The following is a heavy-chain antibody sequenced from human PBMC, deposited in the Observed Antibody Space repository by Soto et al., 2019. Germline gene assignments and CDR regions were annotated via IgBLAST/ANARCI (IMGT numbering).Heavy chain of an antibody. CDR2: IYYSGST. V-gene: IGHV4-31*03. CDR1: GDYISSGVNY. J-gene: IGHJ4*02. D-gene: IGHD3-22*01. Sequence: QVQLQESGPGLVKPSQTLSLTCTVSGDYISSGVNYWTWIRQHPGKGLEWIGYIYYSGSTYYNPSLKSRVTISVDTSNNQFSLNLSSVTAADTAVYFCARLGDDSSGYYFDYWGQGALVTVSS. CDR3: ARLGDDSSGYYFDY.